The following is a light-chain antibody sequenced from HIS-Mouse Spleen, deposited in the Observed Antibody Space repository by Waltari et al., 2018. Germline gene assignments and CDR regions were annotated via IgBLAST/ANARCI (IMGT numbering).Light chain of an antibody. V-gene: IGLV2-23*01. CDR2: EGS. J-gene: IGLJ3*02. CDR3: CSYAGSSTNWV. Sequence: QSALTQPASVSGSPGQSITISCTGTSSDVGSYNLVSWYQHHPGKAPKLMIYEGSKRPSGVSNRFSGSKSGNTASLTISGLQAEDEADYYCCSYAGSSTNWVFGGGTKLTVL. CDR1: SSDVGSYNL.